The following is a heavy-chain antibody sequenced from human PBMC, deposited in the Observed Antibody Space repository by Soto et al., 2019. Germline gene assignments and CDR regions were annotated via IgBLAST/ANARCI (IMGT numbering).Heavy chain of an antibody. Sequence: SQTLSLTCAISGDSVSSNIVTWDWIRQSPSRGLEWLGRTYYRSQWFNDYAVSVKSRMAINADTSKNHFSLQLNYVTPEDTAVYYCARLIGTSWFVGWGQGTPVTVSS. CDR2: TYYRSQWFN. V-gene: IGHV6-1*01. D-gene: IGHD6-13*01. J-gene: IGHJ4*02. CDR3: ARLIGTSWFVG. CDR1: GDSVSSNIVT.